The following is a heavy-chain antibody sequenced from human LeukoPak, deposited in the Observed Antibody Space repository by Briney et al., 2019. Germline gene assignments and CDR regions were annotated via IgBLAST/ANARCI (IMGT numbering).Heavy chain of an antibody. CDR2: ISGSGGST. CDR3: AKDRGWIVVVPAALDY. Sequence: GGSLRLSCAASGFTFSSYAMSWVRQAPGKGLEWVSAISGSGGSTYYADSVKGRFTISRDNSKNTLYLQMNSLRAEDTAVYYCAKDRGWIVVVPAALDYWGQGTLVTVSS. CDR1: GFTFSSYA. J-gene: IGHJ4*02. D-gene: IGHD2-2*01. V-gene: IGHV3-23*01.